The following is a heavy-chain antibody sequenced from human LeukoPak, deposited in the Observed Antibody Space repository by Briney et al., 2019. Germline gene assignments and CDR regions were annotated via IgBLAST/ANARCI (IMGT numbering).Heavy chain of an antibody. V-gene: IGHV3-48*04. CDR3: ARKDRLGYSYGQGPFDF. CDR1: GGSISSSN. Sequence: RPSETLSLTCAVSGGSISSSNWWSWVRQAPGKGLEWVSYISSSGSTIYYADSVKGRFTISRDNAKNSLYLQMNSLRAEDTAVYYCARKDRLGYSYGQGPFDFWGQGTLVTVSS. CDR2: ISSSGSTI. D-gene: IGHD5-18*01. J-gene: IGHJ4*02.